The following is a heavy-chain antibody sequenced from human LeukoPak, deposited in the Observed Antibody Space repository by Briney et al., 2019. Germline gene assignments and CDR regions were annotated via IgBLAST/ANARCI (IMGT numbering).Heavy chain of an antibody. V-gene: IGHV3-30-3*01. D-gene: IGHD3-3*01. CDR2: ISHDGSNK. CDR1: GFTFSSYA. CDR3: ARDEPPSIDPEWLLAY. J-gene: IGHJ4*02. Sequence: GGSLRLSCAASGFTFSSYAMHWVRQAPGKGLEWVAVISHDGSNKYYADSVKGRFTISRDNSKNTLYLQMNSLRAEDTAVYYCARDEPPSIDPEWLLAYWGQGTLVTVSS.